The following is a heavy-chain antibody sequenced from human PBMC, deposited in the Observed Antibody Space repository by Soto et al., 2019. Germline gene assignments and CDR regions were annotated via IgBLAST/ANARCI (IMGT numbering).Heavy chain of an antibody. CDR2: INHGGSS. D-gene: IGHD3-22*01. CDR3: ARRLLAINYYDGSWFDP. Sequence: NPSETLSLTCAVYGGSFSGYYWSWIRQSPGKGLEWIGEINHGGSSNYNPSLKSRVTISVDTSKNQFSLKLSSVTAADTAVYYCARRLLAINYYDGSWFDPWGQGTLVTVSS. CDR1: GGSFSGYY. J-gene: IGHJ5*02. V-gene: IGHV4-34*01.